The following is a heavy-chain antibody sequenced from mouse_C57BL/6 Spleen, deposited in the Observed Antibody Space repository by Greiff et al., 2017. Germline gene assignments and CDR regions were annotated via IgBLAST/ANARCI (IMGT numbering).Heavy chain of an antibody. CDR1: GYSITSDY. J-gene: IGHJ4*01. CDR3: ARYKGLSSDYAMDY. D-gene: IGHD3-1*01. V-gene: IGHV3-8*01. Sequence: DVKLVESGPGLAKPSQTLSLTCSVTGYSITSDYWNWIRKFPGNKLEYMGYISYSGSTYYNPSLKSRISITRDTSKNQYYLQLNSVTTEDTTTYYCARYKGLSSDYAMDYWGQGTSVTVSS. CDR2: ISYSGST.